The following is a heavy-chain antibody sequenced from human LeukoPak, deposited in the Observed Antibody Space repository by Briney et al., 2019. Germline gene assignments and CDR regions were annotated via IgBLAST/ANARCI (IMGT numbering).Heavy chain of an antibody. Sequence: GASVKVSCKASGYTFTNYGISWVRQAPGQGLEWMGWISAYNGNTNYAQKLQGRVTMTTDTSTSTAYMELRSLRSDDTAVYYCARSSSTWDGTKYFHHWGQGTLVTVSS. J-gene: IGHJ1*01. D-gene: IGHD6-13*01. CDR2: ISAYNGNT. CDR3: ARSSSTWDGTKYFHH. V-gene: IGHV1-18*01. CDR1: GYTFTNYG.